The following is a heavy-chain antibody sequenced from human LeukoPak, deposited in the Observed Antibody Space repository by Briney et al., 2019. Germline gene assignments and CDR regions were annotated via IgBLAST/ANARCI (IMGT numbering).Heavy chain of an antibody. CDR3: ARDLPLLASPLLTPGYYGMDV. CDR1: GYTFTSYD. D-gene: IGHD2-8*01. J-gene: IGHJ6*04. Sequence: ASVKVSCKASGYTFTSYDINWVRQATGQGLEWMGWMNPNSGNTGYAQKFQGRVTMTRNTSISTAYMELSSLRAEDTDVYYCARDLPLLASPLLTPGYYGMDVWGKGTTVTVSS. CDR2: MNPNSGNT. V-gene: IGHV1-8*01.